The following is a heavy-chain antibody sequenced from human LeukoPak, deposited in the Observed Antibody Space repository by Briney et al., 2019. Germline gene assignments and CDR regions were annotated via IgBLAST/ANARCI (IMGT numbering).Heavy chain of an antibody. Sequence: GGSLRLSRSASGFAFSTYWINWVRQAPEKGLEWVVNISPDGRARYVDAVRGRFTISRDNARNSLSMQMNSLRAEDTAVYYCAGWGGDGNYWGQGTLVTVSS. D-gene: IGHD3-16*01. CDR2: ISPDGRAR. CDR3: AGWGGDGNY. CDR1: GFAFSTYW. V-gene: IGHV3-7*01. J-gene: IGHJ4*02.